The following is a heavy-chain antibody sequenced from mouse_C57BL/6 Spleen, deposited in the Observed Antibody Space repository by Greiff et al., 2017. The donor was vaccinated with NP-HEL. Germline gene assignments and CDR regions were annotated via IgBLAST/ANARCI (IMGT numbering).Heavy chain of an antibody. V-gene: IGHV1-39*01. CDR1: GYSFTDYN. D-gene: IGHD1-1*02. Sequence: VQLKESGPELVKPGASVKISCKASGYSFTDYNMNWVKQSNGKSLEWIGVINPNYGTTSYNQKFKGKATLTVDQSSSTAYMQLNSLTSEDSAVYYCARCGGKYVFTYWYFDVWGTGTTVTVSS. CDR3: ARCGGKYVFTYWYFDV. J-gene: IGHJ1*03. CDR2: INPNYGTT.